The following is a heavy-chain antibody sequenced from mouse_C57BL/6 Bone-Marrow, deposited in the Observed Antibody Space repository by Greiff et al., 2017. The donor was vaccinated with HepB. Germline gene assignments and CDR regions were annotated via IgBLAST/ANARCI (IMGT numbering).Heavy chain of an antibody. Sequence: QVQLKESGAELARPGASVKLSCKASGYTFTSYGISWVKQRTGQGLEWIGEIYPRSGNTYYNEKFKGKATLTADKSSSTAYMELRSLTSEDSAVYFCASPFITTEGYFDVWGTGTTVTVSS. D-gene: IGHD1-1*01. V-gene: IGHV1-81*01. CDR2: IYPRSGNT. J-gene: IGHJ1*03. CDR3: ASPFITTEGYFDV. CDR1: GYTFTSYG.